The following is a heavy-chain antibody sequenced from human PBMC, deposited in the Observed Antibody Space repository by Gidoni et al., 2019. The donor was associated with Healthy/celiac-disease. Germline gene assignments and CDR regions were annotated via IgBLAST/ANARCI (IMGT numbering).Heavy chain of an antibody. D-gene: IGHD3-9*01. Sequence: QVQLVQSGAEVKKPGASVKVSCKASGYTFTSYGISWVRQAPGQGLEWMGWISAYNGNTNYAQKLQGRVTMTTDTSTSTAYMGLRSLRSDDAAVYYCAREGETEWGSDYDILTGYEVGAFDYWGQGTLVTVSS. CDR1: GYTFTSYG. V-gene: IGHV1-18*01. J-gene: IGHJ4*02. CDR2: ISAYNGNT. CDR3: AREGETEWGSDYDILTGYEVGAFDY.